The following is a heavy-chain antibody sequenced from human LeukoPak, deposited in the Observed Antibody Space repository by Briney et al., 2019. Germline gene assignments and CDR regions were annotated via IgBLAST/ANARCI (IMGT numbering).Heavy chain of an antibody. V-gene: IGHV4-39*07. D-gene: IGHD3-16*02. Sequence: SETLSLTCTVSGGSISTPGYYWGWIRQPPGKGLEWIGSLYHSGSTYYKPSLKSRVTISVDTSKNQFSLKLSSVTAADTAVYYCARGSRSMRAGGVIVASRGFDYWGQGTLVTVSS. CDR3: ARGSRSMRAGGVIVASRGFDY. J-gene: IGHJ4*02. CDR1: GGSISTPGYY. CDR2: LYHSGST.